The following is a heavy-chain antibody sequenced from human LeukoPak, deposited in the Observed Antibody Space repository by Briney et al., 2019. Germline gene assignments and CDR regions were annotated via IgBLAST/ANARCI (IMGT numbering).Heavy chain of an antibody. CDR2: VHNVGST. CDR1: GVSTTNGIYY. J-gene: IGHJ4*02. V-gene: IGHV4-39*01. CDR3: ARHAEYTSGWHFYLDH. D-gene: IGHD6-19*01. Sequence: PSETLSLTCTVSGVSTTNGIYYWAWIRQPPGKGLEWIGSVHNVGSTYYNLSFRSRVTMSIETSKTQFSLRLNSVTAADTAVYYCARHAEYTSGWHFYLDHWGQGILVTVSS.